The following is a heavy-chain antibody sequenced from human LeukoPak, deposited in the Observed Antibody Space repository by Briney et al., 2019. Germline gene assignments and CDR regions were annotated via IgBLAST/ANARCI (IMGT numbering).Heavy chain of an antibody. V-gene: IGHV1-24*01. J-gene: IGHJ4*02. CDR1: GCTLTELS. CDR3: ATDLARGFIVGATSY. CDR2: FDPEDGET. Sequence: ASVKVSCEVSGCTLTELSMHWVRQAPGKGLEWMGGFDPEDGETIYAQKFQGRVTMTEDTSTDTAYMELSSLRSEDTAVYYCATDLARGFIVGATSYWGQGTLVTVSS. D-gene: IGHD1-26*01.